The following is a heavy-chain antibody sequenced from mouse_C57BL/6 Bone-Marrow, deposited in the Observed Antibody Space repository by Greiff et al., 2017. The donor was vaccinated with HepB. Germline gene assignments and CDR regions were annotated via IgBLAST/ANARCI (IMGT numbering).Heavy chain of an antibody. D-gene: IGHD2-4*01. J-gene: IGHJ2*01. Sequence: EVQVVESEGGLVQPGRSMKLSCTASGFTFSDYYMAWVRQVPEKGLEWVANINYDGSSTYYLDSLKSRFIISRDNAKNILYLQMSSLKSEDTATYYCAIYDYGYFDYWGQGTTLTVSS. CDR1: GFTFSDYY. V-gene: IGHV5-16*01. CDR2: INYDGSST. CDR3: AIYDYGYFDY.